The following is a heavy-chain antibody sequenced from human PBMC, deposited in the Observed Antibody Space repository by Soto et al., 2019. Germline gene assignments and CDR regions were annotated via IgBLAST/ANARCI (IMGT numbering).Heavy chain of an antibody. CDR3: AKDRGYSNGQFDH. V-gene: IGHV3-30*18. J-gene: IGHJ4*02. Sequence: QVQLVQSGGGVVQPGRSLRLSCTASGFTFNKHSMHWVRQAPGKGLEWVAVISFDGSFHYYTDSVKGRFTLSRDNSKNTVYLEMNSPRVDDTAVYYCAKDRGYSNGQFDHWGQGTLVTVSS. D-gene: IGHD5-18*01. CDR1: GFTFNKHS. CDR2: ISFDGSFH.